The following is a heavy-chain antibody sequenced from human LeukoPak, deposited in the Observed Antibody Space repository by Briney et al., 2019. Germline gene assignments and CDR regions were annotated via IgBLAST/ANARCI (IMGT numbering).Heavy chain of an antibody. D-gene: IGHD5-12*01. CDR3: ARAPYSGYAVDY. Sequence: GGSLRLSCAASGFIVSSNYMAWVRQAPGKGLEWVSITYAGGNTYYADSVKGRFIISRDNSKNTVHLQMNRLRVEDTAVYYCARAPYSGYAVDYWGQGTLVTVSS. J-gene: IGHJ4*02. V-gene: IGHV3-66*01. CDR1: GFIVSSNY. CDR2: TYAGGNT.